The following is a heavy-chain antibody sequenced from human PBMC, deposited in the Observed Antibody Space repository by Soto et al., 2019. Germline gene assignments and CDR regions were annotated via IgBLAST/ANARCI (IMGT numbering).Heavy chain of an antibody. CDR3: ARDILFDY. CDR2: INTGNANT. V-gene: IGHV1-3*04. J-gene: IGHJ4*02. D-gene: IGHD2-15*01. CDR1: GYTFNNYA. Sequence: GASAKLSCKASGYTFNNYALRWVRQAPGQRLEWMGWINTGNANTKSSQKFQDRVTITRDTSANTAYMELSSLRSEDTAVYYCARDILFDYWGQGTLVTVSS.